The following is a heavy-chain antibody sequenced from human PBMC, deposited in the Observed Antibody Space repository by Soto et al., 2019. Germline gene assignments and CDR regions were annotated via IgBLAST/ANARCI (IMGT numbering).Heavy chain of an antibody. J-gene: IGHJ6*02. V-gene: IGHV4-34*01. Sequence: SETLSLTCAVHCGSFRGYYWTWIRQPPGKGLEWIGDINHSGSTNYNSSLKSRVTISVDTSKNQLSLKLRSVTAADTAVYYCAREEVPQWFTRGYYGMDVWGQGTTVTVSS. D-gene: IGHD2-2*01. CDR1: CGSFRGYY. CDR3: AREEVPQWFTRGYYGMDV. CDR2: INHSGST.